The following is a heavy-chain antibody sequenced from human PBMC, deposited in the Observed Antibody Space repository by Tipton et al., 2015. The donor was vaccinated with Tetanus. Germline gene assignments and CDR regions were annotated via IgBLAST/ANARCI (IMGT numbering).Heavy chain of an antibody. Sequence: QVQLVQSGAEMKKPGASVKVSCTASGYTFTNYYIYWVRQAPGQGLEWTGWIDPNSGGTVYAQKFQGRVTMTRDTSISTAYMELRSLRSDDTAVYYCARDRGDYIYYGMDVWGPGTTVTVS. CDR3: ARDRGDYIYYGMDV. CDR1: GYTFTNYY. CDR2: IDPNSGGT. V-gene: IGHV1-2*02. D-gene: IGHD3-22*01. J-gene: IGHJ6*02.